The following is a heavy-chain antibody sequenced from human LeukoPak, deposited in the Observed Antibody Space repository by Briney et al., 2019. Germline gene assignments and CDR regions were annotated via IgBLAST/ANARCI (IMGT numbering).Heavy chain of an antibody. CDR3: ARGRGYGDYLTWFDP. CDR1: GGSISNYY. V-gene: IGHV4-59*01. J-gene: IGHJ5*02. Sequence: SETLSLTCTVSGGSISNYYWSWIRQPPGKGLEWIGYIYYSGSTNYNPSLKSRVTLSVDTSKNQFSLKLNSVTATDTAVYYCARGRGYGDYLTWFDPWGQGTLVTVSS. CDR2: IYYSGST. D-gene: IGHD4-17*01.